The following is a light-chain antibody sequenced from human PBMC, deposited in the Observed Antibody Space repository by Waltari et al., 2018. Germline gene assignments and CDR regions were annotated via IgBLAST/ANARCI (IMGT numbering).Light chain of an antibody. CDR3: QQHDNSPRT. CDR1: QGISNW. CDR2: RAS. J-gene: IGKJ1*01. Sequence: DIQMTQSPSSLSASVGARVTITCRASQGISNWLAWYQQKPGKAPKLLIYRASNLETGVPSRFSGSGSGTDFTLTISSLQPEDIATYYCQQHDNSPRTFGQGTKVEIK. V-gene: IGKV1-33*01.